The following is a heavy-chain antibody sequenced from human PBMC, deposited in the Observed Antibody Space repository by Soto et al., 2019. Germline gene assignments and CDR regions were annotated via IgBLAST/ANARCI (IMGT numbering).Heavy chain of an antibody. J-gene: IGHJ2*01. CDR1: GGSIGSHY. Sequence: QVQLQESGPGLVKPSETLSLTCNVSGGSIGSHYWSWIRQPPGKGLEWIGYVYSSGGTNYNPSLKSRVIVSVDTSKNQFALKMNYVTAADTAVYYCARMGPLYATTHWFFDLWGRGTLVTVSS. CDR2: VYSSGGT. V-gene: IGHV4-59*11. D-gene: IGHD2-8*01. CDR3: ARMGPLYATTHWFFDL.